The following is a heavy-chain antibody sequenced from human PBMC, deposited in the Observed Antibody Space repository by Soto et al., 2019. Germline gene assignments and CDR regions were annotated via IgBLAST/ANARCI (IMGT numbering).Heavy chain of an antibody. CDR1: GGSISSYY. Sequence: SSETLSLTCTVSGGSISSYYWSWIRQPPGKGLEWIGYIYYSGSTNYNPSLKSRVTISVDTSKNQFSLKLSSVTAADTAVYYCARGLYSDYFDYWGQGTLVTVSS. J-gene: IGHJ4*02. CDR2: IYYSGST. V-gene: IGHV4-59*01. D-gene: IGHD2-21*01. CDR3: ARGLYSDYFDY.